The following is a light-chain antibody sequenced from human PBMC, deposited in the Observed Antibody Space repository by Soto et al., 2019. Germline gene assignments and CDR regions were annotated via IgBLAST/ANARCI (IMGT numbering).Light chain of an antibody. CDR2: KAS. CDR3: HQYQSYPWT. V-gene: IGKV1-5*03. Sequence: DIQMTQSPSTLSASVGDRLTITCRASQSINNWMAWYQQKAGKAPKLLIYKASNLQSGVPSRFSASGSGTEFTLAISSLQPDDFATYYCHQYQSYPWTFGQGTKVEIK. J-gene: IGKJ1*01. CDR1: QSINNW.